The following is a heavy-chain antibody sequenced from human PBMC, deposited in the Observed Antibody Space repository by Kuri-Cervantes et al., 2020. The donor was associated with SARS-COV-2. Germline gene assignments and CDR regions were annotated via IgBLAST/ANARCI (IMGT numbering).Heavy chain of an antibody. CDR1: GYTFTSYD. CDR3: ARGSGTYND. V-gene: IGHV1-18*01. J-gene: IGHJ4*02. CDR2: INPENGNT. Sequence: ASVKVSCKASGYTFTSYDINWVRQAPGQGLEWLGWINPENGNTKYTQKVQGRATMTTDTSTSTAYMELRSLRSDDTAVYFCARGSGTYNDWGQGTLVTVSS. D-gene: IGHD1-26*01.